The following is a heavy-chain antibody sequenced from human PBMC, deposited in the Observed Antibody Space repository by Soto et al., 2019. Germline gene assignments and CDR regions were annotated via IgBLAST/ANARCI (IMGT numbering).Heavy chain of an antibody. CDR3: AIVRGVNGMDV. J-gene: IGHJ6*02. D-gene: IGHD2-8*01. V-gene: IGHV3-13*04. Sequence: EVQLVESGGGLVQPGGPLRLSCAASGFTFSSYDMHWVRQATGKGLEWVSAIGPVGDTYYPGSVKGRFTISRENAKNSLYLQMNSLRAGDTAVYYCAIVRGVNGMDVWGQGTTVTVSS. CDR1: GFTFSSYD. CDR2: IGPVGDT.